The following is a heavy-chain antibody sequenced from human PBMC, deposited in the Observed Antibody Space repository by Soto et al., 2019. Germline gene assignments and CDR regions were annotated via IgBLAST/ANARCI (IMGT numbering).Heavy chain of an antibody. J-gene: IGHJ4*01. D-gene: IGHD2-8*01. CDR1: GFTFGTYA. Sequence: QPGGSLRLSCAASGFTFGTYAMHWVRQAPGKGLEWVAVIYYGGSNRYYGDAVKGRFTISRDNSKSTLYLQMSSLRAEDTAVYYCARAFCTNGVCYYFFDYWGHGTLVTVSS. V-gene: IGHV3-33*01. CDR2: IYYGGSNR. CDR3: ARAFCTNGVCYYFFDY.